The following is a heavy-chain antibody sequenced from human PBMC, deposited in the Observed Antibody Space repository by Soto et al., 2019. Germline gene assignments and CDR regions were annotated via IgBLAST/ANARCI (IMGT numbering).Heavy chain of an antibody. J-gene: IGHJ1*01. CDR2: IWYDGSNK. Sequence: QVQLVESGGGVVQPGRSLRLSCAASGFTFSSYGMHWVRQAPGKGLEWVAVIWYDGSNKYYADSVKGRFTISGDNSKNTLYLQMNSLRAEDTAVYYCARAGAEWLVLNFQHWGQGTLVTVSS. CDR1: GFTFSSYG. D-gene: IGHD6-19*01. V-gene: IGHV3-33*01. CDR3: ARAGAEWLVLNFQH.